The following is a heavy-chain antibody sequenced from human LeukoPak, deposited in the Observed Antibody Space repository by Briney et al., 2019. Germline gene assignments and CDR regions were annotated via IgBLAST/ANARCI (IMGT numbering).Heavy chain of an antibody. V-gene: IGHV3-30*18. CDR1: TFTFSSYA. J-gene: IGHJ4*02. D-gene: IGHD3-3*02. CDR2: ISYDGSNE. Sequence: GRSLRLSWATSTFTFSSYAAYGVRQAPGKGPEWVAGISYDGSNEYYADSVTGRFTISRDNPQNTLYLLMNSLRAEDTAMYYCAKDRREEGISGIDYWGQGTLATVSS. CDR3: AKDRREEGISGIDY.